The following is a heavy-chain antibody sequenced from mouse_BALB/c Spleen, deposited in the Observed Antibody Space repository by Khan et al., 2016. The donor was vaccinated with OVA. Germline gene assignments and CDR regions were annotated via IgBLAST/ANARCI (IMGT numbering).Heavy chain of an antibody. CDR2: IYPGLSDT. Sequence: EVQLQQSGTVLARPGASVKMSCKASGYSFTSYWMHWVKQRPGQGLEWIGTIYPGLSDTRYNQKFKVKAKLTAVTSASTAYMELSSLTNEDSAVYFCTRSYDSYYFDYWGQGTTLTVSS. V-gene: IGHV1-5*01. CDR3: TRSYDSYYFDY. CDR1: GYSFTSYW. D-gene: IGHD2-4*01. J-gene: IGHJ2*01.